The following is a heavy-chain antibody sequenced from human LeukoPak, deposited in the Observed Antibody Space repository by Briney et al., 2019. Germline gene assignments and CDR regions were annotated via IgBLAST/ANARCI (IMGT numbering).Heavy chain of an antibody. V-gene: IGHV4-59*08. CDR2: IYYSGST. CDR1: GGSISSYY. CDR3: ARFGPQLVGDY. D-gene: IGHD6-13*01. Sequence: SETLSLTCTVSGGSISSYYWSWIRQPPGKGLEWIGYIYYSGSTNYNPSLKSRVTISVDTSKNQLSLKLSSVTAADTAVYYCARFGPQLVGDYWGQGTLVTVSS. J-gene: IGHJ4*02.